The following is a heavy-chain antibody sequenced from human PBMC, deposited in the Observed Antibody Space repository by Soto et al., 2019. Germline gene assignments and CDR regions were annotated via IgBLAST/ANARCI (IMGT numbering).Heavy chain of an antibody. V-gene: IGHV3-30*18. CDR2: ITYDGSFQ. D-gene: IGHD1-7*01. J-gene: IGHJ4*02. CDR1: GFNFDNYG. Sequence: PGGSLSLSCPASGFNFDNYGMHWVRQAPGKGLEWVAVITYDGSFQYYADSVKGRFTISRDNSKNTLFLHLNTLKPEDTAVYHCAKDRVGGTFYTPLGFWGQGTLVTVSS. CDR3: AKDRVGGTFYTPLGF.